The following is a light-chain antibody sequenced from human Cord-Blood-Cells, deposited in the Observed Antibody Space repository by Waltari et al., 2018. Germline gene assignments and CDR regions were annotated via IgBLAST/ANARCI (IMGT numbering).Light chain of an antibody. V-gene: IGLV2-14*03. J-gene: IGLJ3*02. CDR2: DVS. Sequence: MIYDVSKRPAGVSDRFSGSKSGNTASLTISGLQAEDEADYYRSSYTSSSTLVFGGGNTVTVL. CDR3: SSYTSSSTLV.